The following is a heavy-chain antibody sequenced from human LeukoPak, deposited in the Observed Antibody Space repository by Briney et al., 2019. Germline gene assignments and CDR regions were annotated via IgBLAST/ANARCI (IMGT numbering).Heavy chain of an antibody. CDR3: ARTTYTSSRFDF. CDR1: GFTFSSYW. Sequence: GGSLRLSCAASGFTFSSYWIHWVRQAPGKGLAWVSRVNSDGSTTTYADSVKGRFTISRDNAKNTGYLQMNSLRAEDTGVYYCARTTYTSSRFDFWGQGTLVTVSS. D-gene: IGHD6-13*01. V-gene: IGHV3-74*03. J-gene: IGHJ4*02. CDR2: VNSDGSTT.